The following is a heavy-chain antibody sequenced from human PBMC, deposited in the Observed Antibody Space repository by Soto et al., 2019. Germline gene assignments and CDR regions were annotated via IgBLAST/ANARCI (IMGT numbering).Heavy chain of an antibody. D-gene: IGHD6-6*01. CDR1: GYTFTSYA. CDR2: INAGNGNT. V-gene: IGHV1-3*01. J-gene: IGHJ4*02. CDR3: ARETSIAASFSYFDY. Sequence: QVQLVQSGAEVKKPGASVKVSCKASGYTFTSYAMHWVRQAPGQRLEWMGWINAGNGNTKYSQKFQGRVTSTMDTSASTAYMELSSLRSEDTAVYYCARETSIAASFSYFDYWGQGTLVTVSS.